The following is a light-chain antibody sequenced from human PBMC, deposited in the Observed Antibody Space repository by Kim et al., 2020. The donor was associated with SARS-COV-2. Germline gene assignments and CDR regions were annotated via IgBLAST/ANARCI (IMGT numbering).Light chain of an antibody. Sequence: SSELTQDPAVPVALGQTVRITCQGDSLRSYYATWYQQKPGQAPIVVIYGKNNRPSGIPGGFSGSSSGNTASLTITGTQAGDEADYYCNSRDSNDKVVFGGGTQLTVL. CDR2: GKN. CDR3: NSRDSNDKVV. V-gene: IGLV3-19*01. J-gene: IGLJ2*01. CDR1: SLRSYY.